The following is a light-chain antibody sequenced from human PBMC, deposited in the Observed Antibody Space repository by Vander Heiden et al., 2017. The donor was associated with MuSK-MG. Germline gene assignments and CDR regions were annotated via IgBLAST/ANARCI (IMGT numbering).Light chain of an antibody. CDR2: GNS. CDR1: SSNIGAGYD. Sequence: QSVLTQPPSVSGAPGQRVTSSCTGSSSNIGAGYDVHWYQQRPGTAPKLLIYGNSNRPAGVPDRFSGSKSGTSASLAITGLQAEDEADYYCQSHDSSLSGSVFGGGTKLTVL. CDR3: QSHDSSLSGSV. J-gene: IGLJ2*01. V-gene: IGLV1-40*01.